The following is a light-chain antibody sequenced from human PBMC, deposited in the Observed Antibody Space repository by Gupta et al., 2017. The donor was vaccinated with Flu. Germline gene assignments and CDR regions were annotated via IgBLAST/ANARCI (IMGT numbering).Light chain of an antibody. Sequence: DIVMNQSPASLAVSLGERATINCRYSRSCLYNSNNKNYLAWYKQKQGQPPKLLIYWASTRESGVPDRFSGSGYGKDFALTISSRQEEDVAVYYCQQDYDTASWTFGQGTKVEIK. J-gene: IGKJ1*01. CDR3: QQDYDTASWT. CDR1: RSCLYNSNNKNY. CDR2: WAS. V-gene: IGKV4-1*01.